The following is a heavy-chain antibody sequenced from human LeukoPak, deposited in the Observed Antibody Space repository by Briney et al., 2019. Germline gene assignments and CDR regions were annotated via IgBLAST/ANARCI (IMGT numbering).Heavy chain of an antibody. CDR3: ARNRASVAGESYFDY. CDR1: GFTFNDYT. V-gene: IGHV3-21*01. Sequence: GGSLRLSCAASGFTFNDYTMNWVRQAPGKGLEWVSSISSSSSYIYYADSVKGRFTISRDNAKNSLYLQMNSLRVEDTAVYYCARNRASVAGESYFDYWGQGTLVTVSS. D-gene: IGHD6-19*01. CDR2: ISSSSSYI. J-gene: IGHJ4*02.